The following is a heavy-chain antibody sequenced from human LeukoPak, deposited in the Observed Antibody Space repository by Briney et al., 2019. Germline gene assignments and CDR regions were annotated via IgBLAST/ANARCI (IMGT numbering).Heavy chain of an antibody. J-gene: IGHJ3*02. Sequence: SETLSLTRTVSGGSISSGGYYWSWIRQHPGKGLEWIGYIYYSGSTYYNPSLKSRVTISVDTSKNQFSLKLSSVTAADTAVYYCARDSTMWYAFDIWGQGTMVTVSS. D-gene: IGHD2-21*01. CDR3: ARDSTMWYAFDI. CDR2: IYYSGST. V-gene: IGHV4-31*03. CDR1: GGSISSGGYY.